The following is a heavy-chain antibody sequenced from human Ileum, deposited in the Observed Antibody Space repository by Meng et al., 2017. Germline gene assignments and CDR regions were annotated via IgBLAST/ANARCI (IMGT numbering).Heavy chain of an antibody. CDR3: VRHGGKYFDS. Sequence: QVQLQESGPGLVEPSGTLSLTCTVSGGSISSSFYWSWVRQSPGKGLEWIGQIYLAGSPNYNHSLESRVTISVDKSKNQFSLRLTSVTAADTAIFYCVRHGGKYFDSWGQGTLVTVSS. J-gene: IGHJ4*02. CDR2: IYLAGSP. V-gene: IGHV4-4*02. CDR1: GGSISSSFY. D-gene: IGHD2-15*01.